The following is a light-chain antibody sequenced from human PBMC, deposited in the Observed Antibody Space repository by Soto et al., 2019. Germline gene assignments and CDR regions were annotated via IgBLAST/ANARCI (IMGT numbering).Light chain of an antibody. CDR2: DAT. J-gene: IGKJ3*01. V-gene: IGKV1-5*01. CDR3: QQYNCYGAT. Sequence: DVQMTQSPSTLSASVGDRVTIPCRASQSITSWLAWYQQKPEEAPKLLNCDATSVDSVVPSLFGGGGSGTEFTLTISILQPDDFATYCCQQYNCYGATFGPGTKVDI. CDR1: QSITSW.